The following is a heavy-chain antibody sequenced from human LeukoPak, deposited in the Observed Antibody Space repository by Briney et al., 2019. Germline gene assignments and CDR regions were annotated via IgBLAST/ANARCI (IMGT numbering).Heavy chain of an antibody. CDR3: ARGSSGYSSGWRYY. Sequence: GGSLRLSCAASGFTFSSYSTNWVRQAPGKGLEWVSSISSSSSYIYYADSVKGRFTISRDNAKNSLYLQMNSLRAEDTAVYYCARGSSGYSSGWRYYWGQGTLVTVSS. D-gene: IGHD6-19*01. J-gene: IGHJ4*02. CDR1: GFTFSSYS. V-gene: IGHV3-21*01. CDR2: ISSSSSYI.